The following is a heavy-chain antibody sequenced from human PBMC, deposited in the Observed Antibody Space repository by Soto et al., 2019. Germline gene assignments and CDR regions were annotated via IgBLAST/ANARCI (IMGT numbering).Heavy chain of an antibody. J-gene: IGHJ6*02. CDR2: IFSNDEK. CDR3: ARIPRYRSSWYGMDV. CDR1: GFSLSNARMG. V-gene: IGHV2-26*01. Sequence: QVTLKESGPVLVKPTETLTLTCTVSGFSLSNARMGVSWIRQPPGKALEWLAHIFSNDEKSYSTSLKSRLTTSKDTSKSPVVLTMTNMDPVDTATYYCARIPRYRSSWYGMDVWGQGTTVTVSS. D-gene: IGHD6-13*01.